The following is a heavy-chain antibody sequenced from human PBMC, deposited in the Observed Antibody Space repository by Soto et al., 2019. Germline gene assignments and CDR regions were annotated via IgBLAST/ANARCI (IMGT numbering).Heavy chain of an antibody. D-gene: IGHD3-10*01. J-gene: IGHJ4*02. Sequence: SETLSLTCTVSGGSISSSSYYWGWIRQPPGKGLEWIGSIYYSGSTYYNPSLKSRVTISVDTSKNQFSLKLSSVTAADTAVYYCAGGSSGIYYKAIDYWGQGTLVTVSS. CDR1: GGSISSSSYY. CDR2: IYYSGST. V-gene: IGHV4-39*07. CDR3: AGGSSGIYYKAIDY.